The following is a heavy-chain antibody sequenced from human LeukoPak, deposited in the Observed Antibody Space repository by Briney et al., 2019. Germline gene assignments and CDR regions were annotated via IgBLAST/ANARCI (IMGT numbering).Heavy chain of an antibody. CDR3: ARDHNYAFDN. J-gene: IGHJ4*02. Sequence: GGSLRFSCTASGFPFIEYSMNWVRQAPGKGLEWISYIGTDSGNTKYADSVRGRFTISADKAKNSLYLQMNSLRVEDTAVYYCARDHNYAFDNWGQGTLVSVAS. CDR1: GFPFIEYS. CDR2: IGTDSGNT. V-gene: IGHV3-48*01. D-gene: IGHD1-1*01.